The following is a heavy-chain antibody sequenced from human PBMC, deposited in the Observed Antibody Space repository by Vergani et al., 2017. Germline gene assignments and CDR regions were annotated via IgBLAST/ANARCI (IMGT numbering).Heavy chain of an antibody. J-gene: IGHJ6*03. V-gene: IGHV3-30*18. D-gene: IGHD6-19*01. Sequence: QVQLVESGGGVVQPGRSLRLSCAASGFTFSSYGMHWVRQAPGKGLEWVAVISYDGSNKYYADSVKGRFTISRDNSKNTLYLQMNSLRAEDTAVYYCAKDREYSSGWYRFDYYYYYXMDVWGKGTTVTVSS. CDR3: AKDREYSSGWYRFDYYYYYXMDV. CDR1: GFTFSSYG. CDR2: ISYDGSNK.